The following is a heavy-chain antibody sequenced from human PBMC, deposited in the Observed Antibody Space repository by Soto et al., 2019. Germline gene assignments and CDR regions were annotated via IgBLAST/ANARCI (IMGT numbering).Heavy chain of an antibody. V-gene: IGHV6-1*01. CDR2: TYDRSKWYN. CDR3: ASGTDTWGMDV. J-gene: IGHJ6*01. D-gene: IGHD1-26*01. Sequence: LSGASVISAFGVSRNKTTWNCIRQSPSRGLEWLGRTYDRSKWYNDYAVSVKSRITINPDTSKNQFSLQLNSVTPEDTALYYCASGTDTWGMDVWGQGTTVTV. CDR1: AFGVSRNKTT.